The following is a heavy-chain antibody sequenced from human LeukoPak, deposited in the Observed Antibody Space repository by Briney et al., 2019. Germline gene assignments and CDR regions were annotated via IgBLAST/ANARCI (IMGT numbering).Heavy chain of an antibody. CDR3: AKDIMGSGWSTFDS. CDR2: FDSAGGNI. D-gene: IGHD6-19*01. V-gene: IGHV3-43*02. J-gene: IGHJ4*02. CDR1: GCIFDNFA. Sequence: GGAPLLPSAAAGCIFDNFAMHRGRRPPQGERVWGSFFDSAGGNINYYASVKGRFTISRDNTKNPLYLKMDCVSTEDTAVYYCAKDIMGSGWSTFDSWGQGTLVTVSS.